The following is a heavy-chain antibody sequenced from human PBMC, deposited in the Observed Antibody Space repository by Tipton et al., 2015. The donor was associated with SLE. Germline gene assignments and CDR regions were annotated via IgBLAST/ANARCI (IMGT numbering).Heavy chain of an antibody. V-gene: IGHV4-39*01. CDR2: ISYSGST. Sequence: GLVKPSQTLSLTCTVSGDSVTNSLYYWGWIRQPPGKGLEWIGSISYSGSTYYNSSLKSRVTISVDRSTNQFSLRLTLVTAADTAVYYCAQIHPRGGSYYGGSTFRYYFESWGQGTLVSVSS. CDR1: GDSVTNSLYY. D-gene: IGHD1-26*01. J-gene: IGHJ4*02. CDR3: AQIHPRGGSYYGGSTFRYYFES.